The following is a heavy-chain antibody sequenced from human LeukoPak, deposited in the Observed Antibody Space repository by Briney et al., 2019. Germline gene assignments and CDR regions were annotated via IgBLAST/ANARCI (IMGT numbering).Heavy chain of an antibody. D-gene: IGHD6-13*01. CDR2: INPNSGGT. CDR1: VYTFTGYY. J-gene: IGHJ6*03. CDR3: ARTTEAHSWRTRYYDYYMDV. Sequence: ASVKVSCKASVYTFTGYYMHWVRQAPGQGLEWMGWINPNSGGTNYAQRFQGRVTMTRDTSISTAYMELSRLRSDDTAVYYCARTTEAHSWRTRYYDYYMDVWGKGTTVTVSS. V-gene: IGHV1-2*02.